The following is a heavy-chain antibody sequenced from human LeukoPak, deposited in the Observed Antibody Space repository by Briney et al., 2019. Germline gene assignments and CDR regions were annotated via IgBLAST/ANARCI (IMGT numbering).Heavy chain of an antibody. CDR2: ISAYNGNT. Sequence: ASLKVSCKASGYTFSSYGINWVRQAPGQGLEWMGWISAYNGNTNFAQEFQGRVTMTTDTSTSTASMELRSLRSDDTAVYYCARDQGIYNHRIIDSWGQGTLVTVSS. CDR3: ARDQGIYNHRIIDS. V-gene: IGHV1-18*01. J-gene: IGHJ4*02. D-gene: IGHD5-12*01. CDR1: GYTFSSYG.